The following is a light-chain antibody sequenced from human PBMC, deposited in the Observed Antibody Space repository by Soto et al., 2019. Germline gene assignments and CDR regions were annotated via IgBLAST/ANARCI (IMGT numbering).Light chain of an antibody. Sequence: QSVLTQPASVSGSPGQSITISCTGTSSDVGGYNYVSWYQHHPGKAPKLMIFDVSDRPSGVSNRFSGSKSGNTASLTISGLQPEDEADYYCSSYTXSNTRQIXFGTGTKVT. J-gene: IGLJ1*01. CDR2: DVS. CDR3: SSYTXSNTRQIX. V-gene: IGLV2-14*03. CDR1: SSDVGGYNY.